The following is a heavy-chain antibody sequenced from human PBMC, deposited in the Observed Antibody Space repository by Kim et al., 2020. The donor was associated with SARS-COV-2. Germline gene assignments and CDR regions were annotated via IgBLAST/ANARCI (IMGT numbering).Heavy chain of an antibody. V-gene: IGHV1-24*01. CDR1: GYTLTELS. J-gene: IGHJ6*02. CDR3: ATGGRAAAGPTFPRDV. Sequence: ASVKVSCKVSGYTLTELSMHWVRQAPGKGLEWMGGFDPEDGETIYAQKFQGRVTMTEDTSTDTAYMGLSSLRSEHTAVYYCATGGRAAAGPTFPRDVWGQGTAVTVSS. D-gene: IGHD6-13*01. CDR2: FDPEDGET.